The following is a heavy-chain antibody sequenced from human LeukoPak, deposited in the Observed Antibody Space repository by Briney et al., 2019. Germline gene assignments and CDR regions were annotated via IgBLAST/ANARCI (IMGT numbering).Heavy chain of an antibody. CDR3: ARVLYCSGGSCYPSHDAFDI. CDR2: IYPGDSDT. J-gene: IGHJ3*02. D-gene: IGHD2-15*01. V-gene: IGHV5-51*01. CDR1: GYSFTSYW. Sequence: GESLKISCKGSGYSFTSYWIGWVRQMPGKGLEWMGIIYPGDSDTRYSPSFQGQVTISADKSISTAYLQWSSLKASDTAMYYCARVLYCSGGSCYPSHDAFDIWGQGTMVTVSS.